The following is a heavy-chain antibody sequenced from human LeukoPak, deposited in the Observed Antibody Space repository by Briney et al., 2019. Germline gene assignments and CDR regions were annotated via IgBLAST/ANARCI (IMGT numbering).Heavy chain of an antibody. CDR2: INPSGGST. CDR1: GYTFTSYY. Sequence: RASVKVSCKASGYTFTSYYMHWVRQAPGQGLEWMGIINPSGGSTSYAQKFQGRVTMTRDMSTSTVYMELSSLRSEDTAVYYCAREENYYDSSGYPPPFDYWGQGTLVTVSS. CDR3: AREENYYDSSGYPPPFDY. D-gene: IGHD3-22*01. J-gene: IGHJ4*02. V-gene: IGHV1-46*01.